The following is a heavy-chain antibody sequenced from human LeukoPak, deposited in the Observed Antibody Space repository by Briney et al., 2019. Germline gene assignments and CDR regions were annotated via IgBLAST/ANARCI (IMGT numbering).Heavy chain of an antibody. D-gene: IGHD3-22*01. CDR3: ARRQYYDSSGYWYYFDY. CDR2: IYYSGST. J-gene: IGHJ4*02. CDR1: GGSINNYY. V-gene: IGHV4-59*08. Sequence: SETLSLTCTVSGGSINNYYWSWIRQPPGQRLECIGQIYYSGSTNYNPSLKSRVTISVDTSKNQFSLNLRSVTAADTAIYYCARRQYYDSSGYWYYFDYWGRGILVTVSS.